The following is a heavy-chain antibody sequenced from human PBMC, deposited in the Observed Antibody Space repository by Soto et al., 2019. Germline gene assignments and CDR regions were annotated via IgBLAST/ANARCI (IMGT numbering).Heavy chain of an antibody. J-gene: IGHJ6*02. V-gene: IGHV4-30-2*01. CDR3: ARARRYVRGFYYYYGMDV. CDR2: IYHSGST. Sequence: SETLSLTCAVSGGSISSGGYSWSWIRQPPGKGLEWIGYIYHSGSTYYNPSLKSRVTISVDRSKNQFSLKLSSVTAADTAVYYCARARRYVRGFYYYYGMDVWGQGTTVTVS. CDR1: GGSISSGGYS. D-gene: IGHD3-10*02.